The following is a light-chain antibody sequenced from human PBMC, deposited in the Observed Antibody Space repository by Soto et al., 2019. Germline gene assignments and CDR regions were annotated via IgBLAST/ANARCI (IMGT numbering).Light chain of an antibody. CDR3: SSYTSSSSYV. V-gene: IGLV2-14*01. CDR1: SSDVGGYNY. CDR2: DVS. J-gene: IGLJ1*01. Sequence: QSALTQPASVSGSPGQSITISCTGTSSDVGGYNYVSWYQQHPGKAPKLMIYDVSNRPSGVSNRFSGSKSGNTASLTISGLQAEDEAEYYCSSYTSSSSYVSGTVTKVT.